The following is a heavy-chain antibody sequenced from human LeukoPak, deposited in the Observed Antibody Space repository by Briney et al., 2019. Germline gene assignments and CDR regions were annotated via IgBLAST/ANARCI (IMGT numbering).Heavy chain of an antibody. V-gene: IGHV1-69*04. J-gene: IGHJ4*02. D-gene: IGHD6-19*01. CDR3: ARREGAQPGYSRGWYDPGFDY. CDR2: IIPILGIA. Sequence: GASVKVSCKASGGTFSSYAISWVRQAPGQGLEWMGRIIPILGIANYAQKFQGRVTITADKSTSTAYMELSSLRSEDTAVYYCARREGAQPGYSRGWYDPGFDYWGQGTLVTVSS. CDR1: GGTFSSYA.